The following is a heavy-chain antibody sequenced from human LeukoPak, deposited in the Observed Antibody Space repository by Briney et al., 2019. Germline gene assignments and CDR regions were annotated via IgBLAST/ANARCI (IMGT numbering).Heavy chain of an antibody. CDR1: GFTFNNYG. J-gene: IGHJ4*02. D-gene: IGHD3-22*01. CDR2: ISGSGDNT. Sequence: PGGSLRLSCASSGFTFNNYGMSWVRLAPGKGLEWVSGISGSGDNTYYADSVKGRFTISRDNAKNSLYLQMNSLRAEDTALYYCAKSRTYYYDRSGYEFDYWGRGTLVTVSS. CDR3: AKSRTYYYDRSGYEFDY. V-gene: IGHV3-23*01.